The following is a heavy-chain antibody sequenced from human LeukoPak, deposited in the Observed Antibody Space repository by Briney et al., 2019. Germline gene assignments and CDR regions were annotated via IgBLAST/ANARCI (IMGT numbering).Heavy chain of an antibody. CDR1: GFTLSSYS. J-gene: IGHJ4*02. D-gene: IGHD3-22*01. Sequence: GGSLRLSCAASGFTLSSYSMNWVRQAPGKGLEWVSSISSSRSYIFYADSVKGRFTISRDNAKNSLYLQMNSLRAEDTAVYYCARDYYDSSGYYHGDYWGQGTLVTVSS. CDR2: ISSSRSYI. CDR3: ARDYYDSSGYYHGDY. V-gene: IGHV3-21*01.